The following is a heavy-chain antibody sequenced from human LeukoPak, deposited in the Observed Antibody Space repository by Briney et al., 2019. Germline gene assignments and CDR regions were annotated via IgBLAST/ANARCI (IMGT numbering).Heavy chain of an antibody. CDR2: INSDGSST. D-gene: IGHD3-10*01. J-gene: IGHJ1*01. Sequence: PGGSLRLSCAASGFTFSSYWMHWVRQAPGKGLVWVSRINSDGSSTSYADSVKGRFTISRDNAKNTLYLEMNSLRAEDTAVYYCARCYGSGSYGYCQHWGQGTLVTVSS. V-gene: IGHV3-74*01. CDR3: ARCYGSGSYGYCQH. CDR1: GFTFSSYW.